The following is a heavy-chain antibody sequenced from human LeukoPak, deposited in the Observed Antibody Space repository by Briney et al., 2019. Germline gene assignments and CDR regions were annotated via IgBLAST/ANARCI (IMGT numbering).Heavy chain of an antibody. V-gene: IGHV3-53*01. Sequence: GGSLRLSCAASGFTVSSNYMSWVRQAPGKGLEWVSVIYSGDNTYYADSVKGRFTISRDNSKNTVYLQMNSLRAEDTAVYYCARGRYSSSWYLDYWGQGALVTVSS. D-gene: IGHD6-13*01. J-gene: IGHJ4*02. CDR1: GFTVSSNY. CDR3: ARGRYSSSWYLDY. CDR2: IYSGDNT.